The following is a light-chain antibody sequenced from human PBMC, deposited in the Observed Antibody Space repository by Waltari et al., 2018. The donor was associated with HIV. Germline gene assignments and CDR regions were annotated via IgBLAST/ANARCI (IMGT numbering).Light chain of an antibody. J-gene: IGLJ2*01. V-gene: IGLV2-8*01. CDR3: AAYAGNNIVI. Sequence: QSALTQPPSASGSPGQSVTVSCPGTCRDIGYFNYVSWYQHHPCKAPKLLIYDVNKRPSGVPDRFSASKSGATASLTVSGLLAEDEADYYCAAYAGNNIVIFGGGTKVTV. CDR2: DVN. CDR1: CRDIGYFNY.